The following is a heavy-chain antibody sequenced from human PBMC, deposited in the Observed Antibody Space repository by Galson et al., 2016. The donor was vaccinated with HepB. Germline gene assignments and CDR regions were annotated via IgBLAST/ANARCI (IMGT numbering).Heavy chain of an antibody. CDR3: AHGSGGYNLRKYFDY. J-gene: IGHJ4*02. CDR2: IYWDDDK. V-gene: IGHV2-5*02. D-gene: IGHD6-19*01. CDR1: GFSLTTDGVG. Sequence: PALVKPTQTLTLTCSFSGFSLTTDGVGVGWIRQPPGKALEWLALIYWDDDKHYSPSLQSRLTITKDTSKNQVVLVMTNMDPVDTGTYYCAHGSGGYNLRKYFDYWGQGTLVTVSS.